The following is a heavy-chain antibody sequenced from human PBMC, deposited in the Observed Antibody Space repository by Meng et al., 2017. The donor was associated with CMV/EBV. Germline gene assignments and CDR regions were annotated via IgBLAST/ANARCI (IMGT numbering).Heavy chain of an antibody. CDR3: AREVDDYGDGWYFDL. CDR2: IIPIFGTA. V-gene: IGHV1-69*12. CDR1: GGTFSSYA. D-gene: IGHD4-17*01. J-gene: IGHJ2*01. Sequence: QGPLVKSGAEVKKPGSSVKVSCKASGGTFSSYAISWVRQAPGQGLEWMGGIIPIFGTANYAQKFQGRVTITADESTSTAYMELSSLRSEDTAVYYCAREVDDYGDGWYFDLWGRGTLVTVSS.